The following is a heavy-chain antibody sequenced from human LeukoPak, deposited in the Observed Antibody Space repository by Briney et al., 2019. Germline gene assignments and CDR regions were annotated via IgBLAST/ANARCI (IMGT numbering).Heavy chain of an antibody. CDR2: IYTSGST. D-gene: IGHD5-18*01. CDR1: GGSISSYH. CDR3: ARAGYSYGSLEYYYYYMDV. Sequence: SETLSLTCTVSGGSISSYHWSWIRQPAGKGLEWIGRIYTSGSTNYNPSLKSRVTMSVDTSKNQFSLKLSSVTAADTAVYYCARAGYSYGSLEYYYYYMDVWGKGTTVTISS. J-gene: IGHJ6*03. V-gene: IGHV4-4*07.